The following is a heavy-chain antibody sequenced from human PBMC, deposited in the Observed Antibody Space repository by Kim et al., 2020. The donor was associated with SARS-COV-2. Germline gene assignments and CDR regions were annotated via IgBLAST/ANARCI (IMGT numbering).Heavy chain of an antibody. Sequence: KSRVTISVDTSKNQFSLKLSSVTAADTAVYYCARRGARTLVVITTSNFDYWGQGTLVTVSS. J-gene: IGHJ4*02. CDR3: ARRGARTLVVITTSNFDY. V-gene: IGHV4-34*01. D-gene: IGHD3-22*01.